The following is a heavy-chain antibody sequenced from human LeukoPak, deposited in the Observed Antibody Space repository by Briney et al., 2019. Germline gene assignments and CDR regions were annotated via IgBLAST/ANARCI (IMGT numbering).Heavy chain of an antibody. CDR3: ARVSSPVLRFLEWYPFDY. CDR2: INPNSGGT. Sequence: ASVKVSCKASGYTFTSYYMHWVRQAPGQGLEWMGWINPNSGGTNYAQKFQGRVTMTRDTSISTAYMELSRLRSDDTAVYYCARVSSPVLRFLEWYPFDYWGQGTLVTVSS. J-gene: IGHJ4*02. D-gene: IGHD3-3*01. V-gene: IGHV1-2*02. CDR1: GYTFTSYY.